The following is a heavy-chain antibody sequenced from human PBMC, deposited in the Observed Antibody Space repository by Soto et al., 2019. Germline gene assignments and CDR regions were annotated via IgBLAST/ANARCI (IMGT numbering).Heavy chain of an antibody. V-gene: IGHV5-51*01. Sequence: GEALKISWTGSGCRFTSYWIAWVRQMPGKGLEYMGIIYPGDSDTIYSPSFQGQVTISADKSISTAYLQWSSLKASDTAMYYCARSAVAAPVYFDYWGQGTLVTVSS. CDR2: IYPGDSDT. CDR3: ARSAVAAPVYFDY. D-gene: IGHD6-19*01. CDR1: GCRFTSYW. J-gene: IGHJ4*02.